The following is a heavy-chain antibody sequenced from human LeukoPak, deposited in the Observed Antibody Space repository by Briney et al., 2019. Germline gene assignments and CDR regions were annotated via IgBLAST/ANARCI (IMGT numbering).Heavy chain of an antibody. CDR1: SGSVSGHY. J-gene: IGHJ4*02. D-gene: IGHD5-24*01. CDR2: IHYSGST. V-gene: IGHV4-59*02. Sequence: SETLSLTCTVSSGSVSGHYWSWIRQPPGKGLEWIGYIHYSGSTNSNPSLRSRVTLSIDTSKNQFSLELRSVTAADTAVFYCARTAMASIADYFDYWGQGLMVTVSS. CDR3: ARTAMASIADYFDY.